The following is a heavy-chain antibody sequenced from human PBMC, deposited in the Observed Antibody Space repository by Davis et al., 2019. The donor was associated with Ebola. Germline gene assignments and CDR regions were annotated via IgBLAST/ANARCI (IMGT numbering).Heavy chain of an antibody. D-gene: IGHD6-13*01. J-gene: IGHJ4*02. CDR2: IWYDGSNK. CDR3: ARDFGLAAAGTAFDY. Sequence: PGGSLRLSCAASGFTFSSYWMSWVRQAPGKGLEWVAVIWYDGSNKYYADSVKGRFTISRDNSKSALYLQMNSLRAEDTAVYYCARDFGLAAAGTAFDYWGQGTLVTVSS. CDR1: GFTFSSYW. V-gene: IGHV3-33*08.